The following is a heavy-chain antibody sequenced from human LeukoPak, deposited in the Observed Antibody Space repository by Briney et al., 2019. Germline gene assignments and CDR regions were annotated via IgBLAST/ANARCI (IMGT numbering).Heavy chain of an antibody. D-gene: IGHD2-2*01. CDR3: TRRMQVELVPAAIRETPGSRGFDP. Sequence: PGGSLRLPCAASGFTFSGSAMHWVRQASGKGLEWVGRIRSKANSYATAYAASVQGRFTISRDEAKNTAHLQMKRLKTEDTAVYYCTRRMQVELVPAAIRETPGSRGFDPWGQGTLVTVSS. CDR2: IRSKANSYAT. V-gene: IGHV3-73*01. J-gene: IGHJ5*02. CDR1: GFTFSGSA.